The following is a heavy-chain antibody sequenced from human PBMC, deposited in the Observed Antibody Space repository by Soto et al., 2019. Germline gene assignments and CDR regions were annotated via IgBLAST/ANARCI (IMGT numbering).Heavy chain of an antibody. D-gene: IGHD3-22*01. CDR1: GFTFSSYG. V-gene: IGHV3-30*18. Sequence: GGSLRLSCAASGFTFSSYGMHWVRQAPGKGLEWVAVISYDGSNKYYADSVKGRFTISRDNSKNTLYLQMNSLRAEDTAVYYCAKDAPYYYDSSGYSAPDWGQGTLVTVSS. CDR2: ISYDGSNK. J-gene: IGHJ4*02. CDR3: AKDAPYYYDSSGYSAPD.